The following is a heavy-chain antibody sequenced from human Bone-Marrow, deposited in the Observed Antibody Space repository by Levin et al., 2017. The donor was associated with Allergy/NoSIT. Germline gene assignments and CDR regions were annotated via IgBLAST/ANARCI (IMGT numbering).Heavy chain of an antibody. Sequence: GESLKISCKASGYTFTGYYMHWVRQAPGQGLEWMGWINPNSGGTNYAQKFQGRVTMTRDTSISTAYMELSRLRSDDTAVYYCARDKGDCSSTSCSIQLWWDFDYWGQGTLVTVSS. J-gene: IGHJ4*02. CDR1: GYTFTGYY. CDR3: ARDKGDCSSTSCSIQLWWDFDY. CDR2: INPNSGGT. V-gene: IGHV1-2*02. D-gene: IGHD2-2*01.